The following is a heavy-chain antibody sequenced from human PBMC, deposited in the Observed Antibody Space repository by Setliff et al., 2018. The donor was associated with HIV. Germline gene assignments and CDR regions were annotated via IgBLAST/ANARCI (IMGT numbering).Heavy chain of an antibody. CDR3: ARDRLTYYFDY. Sequence: SETLSLTCTVSGGSINTYYWSWIRQPAGKGLEWIGRFYTSGSTNYNPSLKSRVTMSVDTSKNQLSLKLSSVTAADTAVYYCARDRLTYYFDYWGQGILVTVSS. CDR1: GGSINTYY. J-gene: IGHJ4*02. CDR2: FYTSGST. V-gene: IGHV4-4*07. D-gene: IGHD3-22*01.